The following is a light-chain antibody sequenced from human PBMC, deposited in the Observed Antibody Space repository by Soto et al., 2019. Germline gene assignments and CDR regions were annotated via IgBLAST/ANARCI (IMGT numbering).Light chain of an antibody. V-gene: IGKV2-30*01. CDR1: QSLVDSDGNTY. J-gene: IGKJ1*01. CDR3: VQGTHGPRR. Sequence: HVSVGPTASNYLRSSQSLVDSDGNTYLNWFQQRPGQSPRRLIYKVSNRDSGVPERFSGSGSGTAFTLKIRWVESWDVGVQFCVQGTHGPRRVGQGTKVDIK. CDR2: KVS.